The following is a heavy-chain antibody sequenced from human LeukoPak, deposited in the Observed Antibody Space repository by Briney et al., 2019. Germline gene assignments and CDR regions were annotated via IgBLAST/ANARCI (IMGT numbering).Heavy chain of an antibody. D-gene: IGHD3-10*01. V-gene: IGHV1-69*04. J-gene: IGHJ4*02. CDR3: ARAYGSGSSYHPDY. CDR2: IIPILSIA. CDR1: GGTFSSYA. Sequence: SVKVSCKASGGTFSSYAISWVRQAPGQGLEWMGRIIPILSIANYAQKFQGRVTITADKSTSTAYMELSSLRSDDTAVYYCARAYGSGSSYHPDYWGLGTLVTVSS.